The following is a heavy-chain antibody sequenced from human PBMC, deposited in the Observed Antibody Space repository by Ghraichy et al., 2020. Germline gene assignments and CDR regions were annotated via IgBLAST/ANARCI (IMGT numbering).Heavy chain of an antibody. V-gene: IGHV3-7*01. D-gene: IGHD5-18*01. CDR3: ARVLRGYSYGLDY. Sequence: GESLNISCAASGFTFSSYWMSWVRQAPGKGLEWVANIKQDGSEKYYVDSVKGRFTISRDNAKNSLYLQMNSLRAEDTAVYYCARVLRGYSYGLDYWGQGTLVTVSS. CDR2: IKQDGSEK. J-gene: IGHJ4*02. CDR1: GFTFSSYW.